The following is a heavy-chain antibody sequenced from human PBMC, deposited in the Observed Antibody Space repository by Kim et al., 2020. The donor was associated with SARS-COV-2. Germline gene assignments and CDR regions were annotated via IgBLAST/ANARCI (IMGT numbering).Heavy chain of an antibody. V-gene: IGHV4-59*11. J-gene: IGHJ4*02. CDR3: AREGSSDGGGFFFDY. Sequence: SETLSLTCTVSGVSITSHYWTWIRQPPGKGLEWIGNVFHSGSANYNPSLKSRVTMSVDTSKNQLSLQLSSMTAADTAAYYCAREGSSDGGGFFFDYWGQG. CDR2: VFHSGSA. D-gene: IGHD3-22*01. CDR1: GVSITSHY.